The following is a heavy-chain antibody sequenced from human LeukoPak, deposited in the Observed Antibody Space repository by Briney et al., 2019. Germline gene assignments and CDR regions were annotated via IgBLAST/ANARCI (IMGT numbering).Heavy chain of an antibody. Sequence: PGGSLGLPCAASGFPFSSFWRNWARRAPGKGLEWVASINHNGNVNYYVDSVKGRFTISRDNAKNSLYLQMSNLRAEDTAVYFCARGGGLDVWGQGATVTVSS. CDR1: GFPFSSFW. J-gene: IGHJ6*02. CDR3: ARGGGLDV. V-gene: IGHV3-7*03. D-gene: IGHD3-16*01. CDR2: INHNGNVN.